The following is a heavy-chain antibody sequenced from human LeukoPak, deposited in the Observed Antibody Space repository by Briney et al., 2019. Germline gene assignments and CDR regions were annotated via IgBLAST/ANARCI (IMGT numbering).Heavy chain of an antibody. Sequence: GASVKVSCKASGYTFTGYYMHWVRQAPGQGLEWMGIINPRGGSTDYSQKFQGRITMTSDTSTSTVYMELSSLRSDDTAVYFCPRVGSAAATADYWGQGTLVTVSS. D-gene: IGHD6-25*01. CDR3: PRVGSAAATADY. V-gene: IGHV1-46*01. CDR2: INPRGGST. CDR1: GYTFTGYY. J-gene: IGHJ4*02.